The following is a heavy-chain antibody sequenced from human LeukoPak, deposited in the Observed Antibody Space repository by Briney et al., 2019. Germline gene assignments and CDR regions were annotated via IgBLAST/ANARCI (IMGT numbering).Heavy chain of an antibody. J-gene: IGHJ5*02. CDR3: ARDRTYYYDSSGYSNWFDP. Sequence: SETLSLTCTVSGGSISSYYWSWIRKPAGKGLEWIGRIYTSGSTNYNPSLKSRVTMSVDTSKNQFSLKLSSVTAADTAVYYCARDRTYYYDSSGYSNWFDPWGQGTLVTVSS. D-gene: IGHD3-22*01. CDR1: GGSISSYY. CDR2: IYTSGST. V-gene: IGHV4-4*07.